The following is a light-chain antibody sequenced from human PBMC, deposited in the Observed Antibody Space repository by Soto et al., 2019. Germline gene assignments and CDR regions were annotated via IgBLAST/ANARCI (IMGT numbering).Light chain of an antibody. V-gene: IGLV3-21*04. J-gene: IGLJ2*01. CDR1: NIVSKS. Sequence: SYELTQPPSVSVAPGKTARITCGGNNIVSKSVHWYQRKPGQAPLLVIYYDRDRPSGIPERFSGSNSGNTATLTISRVEAGDEADYYCQVWDDSGDHPIFGGGTKLTVL. CDR2: YDR. CDR3: QVWDDSGDHPI.